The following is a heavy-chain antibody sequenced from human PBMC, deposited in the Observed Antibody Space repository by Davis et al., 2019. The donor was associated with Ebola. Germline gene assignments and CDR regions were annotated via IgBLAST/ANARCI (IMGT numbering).Heavy chain of an antibody. V-gene: IGHV3-23*01. J-gene: IGHJ4*02. Sequence: GGSLTLSCAASGFTFSSYAMSWVRQAPGKGLEWVSAISGSGGSTYYADSVKGRFTISRDNSKNTLYLQMNNLRAEDTAVYYCAKDGDYRPFDYWGQGTLVTVSS. CDR2: ISGSGGST. CDR3: AKDGDYRPFDY. D-gene: IGHD4-17*01. CDR1: GFTFSSYA.